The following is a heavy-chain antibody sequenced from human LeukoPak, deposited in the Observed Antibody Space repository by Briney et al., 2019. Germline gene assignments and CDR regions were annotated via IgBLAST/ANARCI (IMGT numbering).Heavy chain of an antibody. Sequence: SVKVSCKASGGTFSSYAISWVRQAPGQGLEWMGGIIPIFGTANYAQKFQGRVTITADKSTITAYMELSSLRSEDTAVYYCASGSDIVVVVSLDYWGQGTLVTVSS. CDR2: IIPIFGTA. CDR1: GGTFSSYA. J-gene: IGHJ4*02. CDR3: ASGSDIVVVVSLDY. V-gene: IGHV1-69*06. D-gene: IGHD2-15*01.